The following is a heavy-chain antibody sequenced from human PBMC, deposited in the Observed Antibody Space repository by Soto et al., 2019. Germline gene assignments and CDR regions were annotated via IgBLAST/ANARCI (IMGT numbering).Heavy chain of an antibody. Sequence: EVHLVESGGGSVQPGRSLRLSCAASGFTFDDYAMHWVRQVPGKGLEWVSSISWSSGNIVYADSVKGRFTISRDSANNSLYLQMNSLKTEDTALYYCAKGAVTSIFAYFDYWGQGTLVTVSS. J-gene: IGHJ4*02. CDR3: AKGAVTSIFAYFDY. CDR1: GFTFDDYA. CDR2: ISWSSGNI. V-gene: IGHV3-9*01. D-gene: IGHD3-3*01.